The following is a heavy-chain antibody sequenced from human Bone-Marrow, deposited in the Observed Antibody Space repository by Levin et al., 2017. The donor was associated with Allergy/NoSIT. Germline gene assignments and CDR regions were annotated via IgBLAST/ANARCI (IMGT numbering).Heavy chain of an antibody. CDR2: INGDGTST. V-gene: IGHV3-74*01. CDR3: ARETKDSSGSLRAFDI. CDR1: GFTFSGYW. J-gene: IGHJ3*02. D-gene: IGHD3-22*01. Sequence: GGSLRLSCAASGFTFSGYWMHWVRQAPGKGLLWVSCINGDGTSTTYADSVKGRFTISRDNANNTLYLQMKSLRAEDTAVYYCARETKDSSGSLRAFDIWGQGTMVTVSS.